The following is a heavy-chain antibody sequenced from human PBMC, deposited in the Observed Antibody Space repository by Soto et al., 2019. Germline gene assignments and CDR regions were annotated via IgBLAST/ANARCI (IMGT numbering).Heavy chain of an antibody. J-gene: IGHJ4*02. CDR3: TTDEDSGYDLGDY. D-gene: IGHD5-12*01. CDR2: IKSKTDGGTT. V-gene: IGHV3-15*07. CDR1: GFAFSNAW. Sequence: ESGGGLVKPGGSLRLSCAASGFAFSNAWMNWVRQAPGKGLEWVGRIKSKTDGGTTDYAAPVKGRFTISRDDSKNTLYLQMNSLKTEDTAVYYCTTDEDSGYDLGDYWGQGTLVTVSS.